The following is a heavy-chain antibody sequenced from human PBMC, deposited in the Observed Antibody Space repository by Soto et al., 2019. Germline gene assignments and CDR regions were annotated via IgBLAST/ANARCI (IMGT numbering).Heavy chain of an antibody. V-gene: IGHV3-64D*06. CDR2: ITTEGGTT. CDR3: VKLGYSYGQVTDY. CDR1: GFTFSSST. D-gene: IGHD5-18*01. J-gene: IGHJ4*02. Sequence: GGSLRLSCSASGFTFSSSTMHWVRQAPGKVLEYVSAITTEGGTTYYADSVKGRFTISRDNSKNTLYLQLSSMIPEDTAVYYCVKLGYSYGQVTDYWGRGTLVTFCS.